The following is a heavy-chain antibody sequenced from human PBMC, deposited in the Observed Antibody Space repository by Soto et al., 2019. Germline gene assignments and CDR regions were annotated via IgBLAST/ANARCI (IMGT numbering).Heavy chain of an antibody. CDR3: AKEVGLVIAAAGPSDYGMDV. CDR2: ISYDGSNK. J-gene: IGHJ6*02. Sequence: WSLRLSCAASGFTFSSYGMHWVRQAPGKGLEWVAVISYDGSNKYYADSVKGRFTISRDNSKNTLYLQMNSLRAEDTAVYYCAKEVGLVIAAAGPSDYGMDVWGQGTTVTVSS. V-gene: IGHV3-30*18. D-gene: IGHD6-13*01. CDR1: GFTFSSYG.